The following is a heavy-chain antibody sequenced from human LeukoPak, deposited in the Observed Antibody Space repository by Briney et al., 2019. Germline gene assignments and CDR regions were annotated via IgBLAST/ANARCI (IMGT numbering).Heavy chain of an antibody. V-gene: IGHV4-38-2*01. J-gene: IGHJ3*02. D-gene: IGHD2-15*01. Sequence: PSETLSLTCAVSGYSISGGYYWGWTRQPPGKGLEWIGSIYHGRSTYYKPSLKSRVTISVDTSKNQFSLKLSSVTAADTAVYYCARKNPLYCSGGSCYSLNAFDIWGQGTIITVSS. CDR3: ARKNPLYCSGGSCYSLNAFDI. CDR1: GYSISGGYY. CDR2: IYHGRST.